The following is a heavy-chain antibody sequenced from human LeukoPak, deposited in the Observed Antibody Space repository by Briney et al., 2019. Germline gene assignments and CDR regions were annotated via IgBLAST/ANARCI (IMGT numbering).Heavy chain of an antibody. V-gene: IGHV1-46*01. CDR2: INPSGGSL. CDR3: ARDNEQRARGALDY. Sequence: ASVKVSCKASGYTFTGYYIHWVRQAPGQGLEWMGIINPSGGSLRYAQDFQGRVTLTRDTSTSTVYMELSSLRSADTAAYYCARDNEQRARGALDYWGQGTLVSVSS. CDR1: GYTFTGYY. D-gene: IGHD6-25*01. J-gene: IGHJ4*02.